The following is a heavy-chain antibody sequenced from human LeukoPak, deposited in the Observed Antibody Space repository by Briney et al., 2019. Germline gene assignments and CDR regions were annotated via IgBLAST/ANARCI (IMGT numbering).Heavy chain of an antibody. J-gene: IGHJ5*02. CDR1: GFTFSSYA. V-gene: IGHV3-23*01. CDR2: ISSGGIT. Sequence: GGSLRLSCVASGFTFSSYAMSWVRQAPGKGLEWVSTISSGGITYYADSVKDRFTISRDNSKNTLYQQIHSLRDEDTAIYYCARERSSTSSYYWFDPWGQGTLVTVSS. CDR3: ARERSSTSSYYWFDP. D-gene: IGHD2-2*01.